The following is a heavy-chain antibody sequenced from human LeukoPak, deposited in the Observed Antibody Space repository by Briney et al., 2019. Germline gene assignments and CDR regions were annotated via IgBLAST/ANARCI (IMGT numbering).Heavy chain of an antibody. CDR3: ARARLPYYYDSSNPGTFDY. V-gene: IGHV1-8*01. Sequence: GASVKVSCKASGYTFTSYDINWVRQATGQGLEWMGWMNPNSGNTGYARKFQGRVTMTRNTSISTAYMELSSLRSEDTAVYYCARARLPYYYDSSNPGTFDYWGQGTLVTVSS. CDR2: MNPNSGNT. D-gene: IGHD3-22*01. CDR1: GYTFTSYD. J-gene: IGHJ4*02.